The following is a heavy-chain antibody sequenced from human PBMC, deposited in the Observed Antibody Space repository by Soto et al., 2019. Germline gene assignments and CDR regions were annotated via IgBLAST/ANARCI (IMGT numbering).Heavy chain of an antibody. CDR2: ISSSGSTI. D-gene: IGHD2-2*01. Sequence: QVQLAESGGGLVKPGGSLRLSCAASGFTFSDYYMSWIRQAPGKGLEWVSYISSSGSTIYYADSVKGRFTISRDNAKNSLYLQMNSLRAEDTAVYYCARNWERYCSSTSCYPLVDYWGQGTLVTVSS. CDR3: ARNWERYCSSTSCYPLVDY. CDR1: GFTFSDYY. V-gene: IGHV3-11*01. J-gene: IGHJ4*02.